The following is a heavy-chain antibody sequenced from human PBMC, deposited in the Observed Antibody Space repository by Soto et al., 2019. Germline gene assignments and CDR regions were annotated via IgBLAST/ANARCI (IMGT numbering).Heavy chain of an antibody. V-gene: IGHV1-69*13. CDR2: IIPIFGTA. CDR1: GGTFSSYA. CDR3: ARELELRSYWFDP. D-gene: IGHD1-7*01. J-gene: IGHJ5*02. Sequence: SVKVSCKASGGTFSSYAISWVRQAPGQGLEWMGGIIPIFGTANYAQKFQGRVTITADESTSTAYMELSSLRSEDTAVYYCARELELRSYWFDPWGQGTLVTSPQ.